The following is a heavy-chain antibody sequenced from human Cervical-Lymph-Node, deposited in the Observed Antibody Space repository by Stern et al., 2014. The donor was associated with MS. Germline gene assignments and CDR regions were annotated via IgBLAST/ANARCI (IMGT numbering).Heavy chain of an antibody. CDR1: GYTLTESS. J-gene: IGHJ4*02. D-gene: IGHD1-1*01. Sequence: QVQLVESGAEVKKPGASVTVSCKVSGYTLTESSMHWVRQAPGKGLEWMGGFDPEDAKTLYAQKVLDRVTMNEDTSTDTAYMELSSLRAEDTAVYYCATLTIQLRFYKFDSWGQGTPVTVSS. CDR3: ATLTIQLRFYKFDS. CDR2: FDPEDAKT. V-gene: IGHV1-24*01.